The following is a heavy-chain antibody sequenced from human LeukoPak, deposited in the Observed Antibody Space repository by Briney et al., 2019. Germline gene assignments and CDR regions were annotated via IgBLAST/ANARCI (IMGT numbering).Heavy chain of an antibody. D-gene: IGHD6-13*01. CDR3: ARHGSSSWYLGNYYMDV. CDR1: GYSFTSYW. Sequence: GESLKISCKGSGYSFTSYWIGWVRQMPGKGLEWMGIIYPGDSGTRYSPSFQGQVTISADKSISTAYLQWSSLKASDTAMYYCARHGSSSWYLGNYYMDVWGKGTTVTVSS. J-gene: IGHJ6*03. V-gene: IGHV5-51*01. CDR2: IYPGDSGT.